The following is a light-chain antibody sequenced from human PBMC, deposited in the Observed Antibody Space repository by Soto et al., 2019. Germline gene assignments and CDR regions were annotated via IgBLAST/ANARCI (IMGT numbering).Light chain of an antibody. Sequence: ESVLTQSPGTLSLSPGERATLSCRASQSVSNNYLAWYQQKPGQAPRLLIYGASNRATGIPDRFNGSGSGTDFTLTISRLEPEDFAVYYCQQYGSSGTFGQGTKVDIK. CDR1: QSVSNNY. J-gene: IGKJ1*01. CDR3: QQYGSSGT. V-gene: IGKV3-20*01. CDR2: GAS.